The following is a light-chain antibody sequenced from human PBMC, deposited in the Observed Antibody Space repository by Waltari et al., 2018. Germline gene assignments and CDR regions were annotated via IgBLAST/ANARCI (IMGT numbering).Light chain of an antibody. CDR3: HQRSSWPWT. Sequence: EIVLTQSPATLSLSPGERATLSCRASQSVTTYLDWHQQKPGQAPRVLIYDASTRATGIPGRFSGSGSGTDFTRTISSLEPEDFAVYYCHQRSSWPWTFGQGTKVEI. J-gene: IGKJ1*01. V-gene: IGKV3-11*01. CDR1: QSVTTY. CDR2: DAS.